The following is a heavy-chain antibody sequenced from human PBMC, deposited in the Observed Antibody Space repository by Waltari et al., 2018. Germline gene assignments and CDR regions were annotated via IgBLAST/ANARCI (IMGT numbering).Heavy chain of an antibody. CDR1: GFTFSDFY. CDR3: AREAYYDSSGYWGY. J-gene: IGHJ4*02. Sequence: QVQLVESGGGLVKPGGSLRLSCAASGFTFSDFYMSWTRQAPGKGLEWVSCISSSGSTIYYADTVKGRFTISRDNAKNSLYLQMNSLRAEDTAVYYCAREAYYDSSGYWGYWGQGTLVTVSS. D-gene: IGHD3-22*01. CDR2: ISSSGSTI. V-gene: IGHV3-11*01.